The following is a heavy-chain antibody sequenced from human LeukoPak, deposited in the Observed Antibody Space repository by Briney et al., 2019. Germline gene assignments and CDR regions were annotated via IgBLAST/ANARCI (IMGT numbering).Heavy chain of an antibody. V-gene: IGHV1-2*02. CDR1: GYTFTGYY. CDR2: INPNSGGT. CDR3: ARGGRIAAAGTPIVHY. D-gene: IGHD6-13*01. J-gene: IGHJ4*02. Sequence: GASVKVSCKASGYTFTGYYMHWVRQAPGQGLEWMGWINPNSGGTNYAQKFQGRVTMTRDTSISTAYMELSRLRSDDTAVYYCARGGRIAAAGTPIVHYWGQGTLVTVSS.